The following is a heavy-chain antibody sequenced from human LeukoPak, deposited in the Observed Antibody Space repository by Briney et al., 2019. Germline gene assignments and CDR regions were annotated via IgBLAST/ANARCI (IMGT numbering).Heavy chain of an antibody. CDR3: ARASHYDILTGLDY. J-gene: IGHJ4*02. D-gene: IGHD3-9*01. V-gene: IGHV3-33*01. CDR1: GFTSSSYG. Sequence: TGGSLRLSCAASGFTSSSYGMHWVRQAPGKGLEWVAVIWYDGINKHYADSVKGRFTISRDKSKNTLYLQMSSLRAEDTAVYYCARASHYDILTGLDYWGQGTLVTVSS. CDR2: IWYDGINK.